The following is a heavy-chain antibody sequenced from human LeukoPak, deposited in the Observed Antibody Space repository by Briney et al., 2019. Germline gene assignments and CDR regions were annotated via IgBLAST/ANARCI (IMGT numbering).Heavy chain of an antibody. CDR1: GFTFSTYS. V-gene: IGHV3-48*02. CDR2: IMSSSSTI. Sequence: PGGSLRLSCAASGFTFSTYSMNWVSQAPGKGLEWVAYIMSSSSTIYYEDSVKGRFTISRDNAKNSLYLQMNSLRDEDTAVYYCARRRGLFDYWGQGTLVTVSS. CDR3: ARRRGLFDY. J-gene: IGHJ4*02.